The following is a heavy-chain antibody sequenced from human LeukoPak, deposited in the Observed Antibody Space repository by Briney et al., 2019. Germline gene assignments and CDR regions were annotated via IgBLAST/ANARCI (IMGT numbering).Heavy chain of an antibody. CDR3: ARASYDILTGYFDY. V-gene: IGHV3-11*05. J-gene: IGHJ4*02. CDR1: GFTFSDHY. Sequence: AGSLRLSCAASGFTFSDHYMAWIRQAPGKGLEWVSYITSSSAYTNYADSVKGRFHISRDNAKNSLYLQMNSLRAEDTALYYCARASYDILTGYFDYCGQGTLVADSS. CDR2: ITSSSAYT. D-gene: IGHD3-9*01.